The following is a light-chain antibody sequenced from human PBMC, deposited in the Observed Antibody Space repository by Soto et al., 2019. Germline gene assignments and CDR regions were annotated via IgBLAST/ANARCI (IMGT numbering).Light chain of an antibody. Sequence: ETVMTQSPATLSVSPGERVTLSCRASQSVSSSLAWYQQKPGQAPRLLIYGASTRATGIPARFSGSGSGTEFTLTISSLQSEDFAVYYCQQYFNWPPYTFGQGTKVDIK. CDR1: QSVSSS. CDR2: GAS. J-gene: IGKJ2*01. CDR3: QQYFNWPPYT. V-gene: IGKV3-15*01.